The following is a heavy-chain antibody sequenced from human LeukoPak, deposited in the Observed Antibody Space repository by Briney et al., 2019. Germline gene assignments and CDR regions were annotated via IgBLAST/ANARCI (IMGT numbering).Heavy chain of an antibody. CDR3: ARDLYYYDSSGLYDAFDI. D-gene: IGHD3-22*01. Sequence: PGGSLRLSCAASGFTSSDYYMSWIRQAPGKGLEWVSYISSSGSTIYYADSVKGRFTISRDNAKNSLYLQMNSLRAEDTAVYYCARDLYYYDSSGLYDAFDIWGQGTMVTVSS. V-gene: IGHV3-11*04. CDR2: ISSSGSTI. J-gene: IGHJ3*02. CDR1: GFTSSDYY.